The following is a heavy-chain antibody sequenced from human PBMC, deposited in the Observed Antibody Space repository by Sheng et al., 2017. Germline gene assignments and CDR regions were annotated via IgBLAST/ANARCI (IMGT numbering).Heavy chain of an antibody. CDR2: ISSSGGTM. Sequence: PGGSLRLSCAASGFTFSSYEMNWVRQAPGKGVEWVAYISSSGGTMSYADSVKGRFTISRDNAKNSLYLQMNSLRAEDTALYYCARRYCSSTSCLLDYWGQGTLVTVSS. D-gene: IGHD2-2*01. J-gene: IGHJ4*02. CDR1: GFTFSSYE. CDR3: ARRYCSSTSCLLDY. V-gene: IGHV3-48*03.